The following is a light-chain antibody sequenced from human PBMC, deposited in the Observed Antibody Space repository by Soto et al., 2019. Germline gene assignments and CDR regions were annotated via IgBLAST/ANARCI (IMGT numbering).Light chain of an antibody. Sequence: DIQMTQSPSTLSASVGDRVTITCRASQSISSWLAWYQQKPGKAPKLLIYDASSLESGVPSRFSGSGSGTEFTLTIISLQPDDFATYYCQQYNSYHWTFGQGTKV. CDR3: QQYNSYHWT. J-gene: IGKJ1*01. V-gene: IGKV1-5*01. CDR1: QSISSW. CDR2: DAS.